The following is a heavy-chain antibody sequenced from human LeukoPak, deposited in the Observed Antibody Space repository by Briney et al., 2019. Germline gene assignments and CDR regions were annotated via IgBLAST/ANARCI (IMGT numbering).Heavy chain of an antibody. V-gene: IGHV3-30*18. CDR1: GFSFTKFA. Sequence: GSAPRISCAASGFSFTKFAMHWIRQSPGKGLEWVATVLSDEDSQYYADSVKGRFSISRDTSTSTLDLQMNSLRPEDTAVYYCTKDDRFFGSYSDSWGQGTLVTVSS. D-gene: IGHD3-3*01. J-gene: IGHJ4*02. CDR3: TKDDRFFGSYSDS. CDR2: VLSDEDSQ.